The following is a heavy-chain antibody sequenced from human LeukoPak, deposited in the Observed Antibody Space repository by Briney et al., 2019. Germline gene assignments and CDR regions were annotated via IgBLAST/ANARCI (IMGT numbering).Heavy chain of an antibody. CDR3: ARGSTVGATPFDY. D-gene: IGHD1-26*01. V-gene: IGHV3-30-3*01. CDR1: GFTFSSYA. J-gene: IGHJ4*02. Sequence: GGSLRLSCAASGFTFSSYAMHWVRQAPGKGLEWVAVISYDGSNKYYADSVKGRFTISRDNSKNTLYLQMNSLRAEDTAVYYCARGSTVGATPFDYWGQGTLVTASS. CDR2: ISYDGSNK.